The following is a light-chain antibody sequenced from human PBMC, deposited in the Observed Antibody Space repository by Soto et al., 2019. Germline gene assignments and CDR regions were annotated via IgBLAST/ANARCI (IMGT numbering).Light chain of an antibody. CDR3: QHYISYCT. CDR1: QRISGW. CDR2: DAS. J-gene: IGKJ1*01. V-gene: IGKV1-5*01. Sequence: DIQMTQSPSTLSASVEDRVTITCRASQRISGWLAWYQQKLGKAPNLLIYDASSLESGVPSRFSGSGSGTEFTLTISNLQPDYFVPYSRQHYISYCTCGQGTKLDSK.